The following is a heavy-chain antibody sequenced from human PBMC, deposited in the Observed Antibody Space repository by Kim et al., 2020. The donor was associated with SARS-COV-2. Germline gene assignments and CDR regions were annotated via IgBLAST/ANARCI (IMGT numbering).Heavy chain of an antibody. CDR2: ISSRGGST. Sequence: GGSLRLSCAASGFTFNDYYMTWIRQAPGKGLEGIPSISSRGGSTKYADSVKGRFPISRATAKNSLYLQMNSLRPEDTAVYSFARVPLGTLAGSSFASGG. CDR1: GFTFNDYY. V-gene: IGHV3-11*03. J-gene: IGHJ4*01. D-gene: IGHD1-1*01. CDR3: ARVPLGTLAGSSFAS.